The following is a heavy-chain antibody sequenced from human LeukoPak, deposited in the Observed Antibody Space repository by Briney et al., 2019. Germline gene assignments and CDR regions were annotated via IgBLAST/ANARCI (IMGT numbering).Heavy chain of an antibody. Sequence: TGGSLRLSCAASGFTFSRHGMHWVRQAPGKGLEWVAFIRYDGSDKYYADSVKDRFTISRDNSENTLYLQMNSLRPEDTAVYYCAKGSYYCNDKCPQYYYYMDVWGKGATFLVSS. V-gene: IGHV3-30*02. J-gene: IGHJ6*03. CDR1: GFTFSRHG. D-gene: IGHD3-22*01. CDR2: IRYDGSDK. CDR3: AKGSYYCNDKCPQYYYYMDV.